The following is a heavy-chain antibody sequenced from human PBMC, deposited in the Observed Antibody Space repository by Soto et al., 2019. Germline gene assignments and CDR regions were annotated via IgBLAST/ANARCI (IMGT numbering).Heavy chain of an antibody. CDR3: ARDPSYCSSTSCYGRTDAFDI. CDR1: GDSVSSNSAA. Sequence: QTLSLTCAISGDSVSSNSAAWNWIRQSPSRGLEWLGRTYYRSKWYNDYAVSVKSRITINPDTSKNQFSLQLNSVTPEDTAVYYCARDPSYCSSTSCYGRTDAFDIWGQGTMVTVSS. J-gene: IGHJ3*02. D-gene: IGHD2-2*01. CDR2: TYYRSKWYN. V-gene: IGHV6-1*01.